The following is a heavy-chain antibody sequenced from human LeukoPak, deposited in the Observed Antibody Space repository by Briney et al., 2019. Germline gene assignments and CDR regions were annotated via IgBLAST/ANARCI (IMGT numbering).Heavy chain of an antibody. V-gene: IGHV4-4*08. D-gene: IGHD6-19*01. J-gene: IGHJ4*02. CDR3: ARRLSSGYFDY. Sequence: PSETLSLTCTVSGGSISSYYWSWIRQPPGKGLEWIGYIYTNGSTNYNPSLKSRVTISVDTSKNQFSLNLSSVTAADTAVYYCARRLSSGYFDYWGQGTLVTVSS. CDR2: IYTNGST. CDR1: GGSISSYY.